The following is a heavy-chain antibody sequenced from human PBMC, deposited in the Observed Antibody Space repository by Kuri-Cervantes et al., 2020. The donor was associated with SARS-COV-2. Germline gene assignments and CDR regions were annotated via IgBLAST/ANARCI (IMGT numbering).Heavy chain of an antibody. D-gene: IGHD3-10*01. J-gene: IGHJ6*03. Sequence: GESLKISCAASGFTFSSYAMHWVRQAPGKGLEWVAVISYDGSNKYYADSVKGRFTISRDNSKNTLYLQMNSLRAEDTAVYYCAKDSSGSYIYYYYYMDVWGKGTTVTVSS. CDR3: AKDSSGSYIYYYYYMDV. CDR1: GFTFSSYA. CDR2: ISYDGSNK. V-gene: IGHV3-30*07.